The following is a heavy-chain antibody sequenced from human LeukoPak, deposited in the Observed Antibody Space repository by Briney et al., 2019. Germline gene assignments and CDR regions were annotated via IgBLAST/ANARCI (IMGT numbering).Heavy chain of an antibody. Sequence: SETLSLTCAVYGGSFSGYYWSWIRQPPGKGLEWIGEINHSGSTNYNPSLKSRVTISVDTSKNQFSLRLSSVTAADTAVYYCARAVQLERPPPLIGYYYMDVWGKGTTVTVSS. V-gene: IGHV4-34*01. CDR1: GGSFSGYY. CDR2: INHSGST. D-gene: IGHD1-1*01. J-gene: IGHJ6*03. CDR3: ARAVQLERPPPLIGYYYMDV.